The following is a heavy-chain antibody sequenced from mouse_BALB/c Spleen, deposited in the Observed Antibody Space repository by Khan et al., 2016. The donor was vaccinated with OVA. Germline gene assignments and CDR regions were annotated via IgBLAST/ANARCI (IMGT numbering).Heavy chain of an antibody. J-gene: IGHJ4*01. D-gene: IGHD1-1*01. CDR1: GYSITSDYA. V-gene: IGHV3-2*02. Sequence: EVQLQESGPGLVKPSQSLSLTCTVTGYSITSDYAWNWIRQFPGNKVEWMGYISYSGSTSYNPSLKSRISITRDTSKNQFFLQLNSVTTEDTATYYCARGDGSSYEDYAMDYWGQGTSVTVSS. CDR3: ARGDGSSYEDYAMDY. CDR2: ISYSGST.